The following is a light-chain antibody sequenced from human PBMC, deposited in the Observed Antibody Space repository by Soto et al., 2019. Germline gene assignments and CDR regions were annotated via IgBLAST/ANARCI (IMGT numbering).Light chain of an antibody. CDR2: GAS. J-gene: IGKJ1*01. CDR1: QSVSNNY. CDR3: QQCNKSPWT. Sequence: EIVLTQSPGTLSLSPGERATLSCRASQSVSNNYLAWYQQKPGQAPRLLIYGASNRATGIPDRFSGSGSGTDFTLTISRLEPEDFALYYCQQCNKSPWTFGQGTKVEIK. V-gene: IGKV3-20*01.